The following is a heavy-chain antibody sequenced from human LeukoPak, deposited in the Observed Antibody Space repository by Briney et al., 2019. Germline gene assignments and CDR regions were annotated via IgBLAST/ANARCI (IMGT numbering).Heavy chain of an antibody. V-gene: IGHV3-21*01. J-gene: IGHJ4*02. D-gene: IGHD1-1*01. Sequence: PGGSLRLSCAASGFTFSSYSMNWVRPAPGKGLEWVSSISSSSYIYYADSVKGRFTISRDNAKKSLYLQMNSLRAEDTAVYYCARVGGEYNWNGFDYWGQGTLVTVSS. CDR2: ISSSSYI. CDR3: ARVGGEYNWNGFDY. CDR1: GFTFSSYS.